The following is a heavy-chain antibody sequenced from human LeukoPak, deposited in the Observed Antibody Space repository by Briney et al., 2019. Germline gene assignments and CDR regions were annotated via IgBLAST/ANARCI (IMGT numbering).Heavy chain of an antibody. CDR2: THTSGSP. CDR3: ARATQRYCSGTTCFPYWFDT. CDR1: GGSMTHYF. V-gene: IGHV4-4*09. D-gene: IGHD2-2*01. Sequence: PSETLSLTCTVSGGSMTHYFRNWIRQPPGKGLEWIGYTHTSGSPDYSRSLKSRVTISLDTSKNQFTLMLSSVTAADTAVYFCARATQRYCSGTTCFPYWFDTWGQGTLATVSS. J-gene: IGHJ5*02.